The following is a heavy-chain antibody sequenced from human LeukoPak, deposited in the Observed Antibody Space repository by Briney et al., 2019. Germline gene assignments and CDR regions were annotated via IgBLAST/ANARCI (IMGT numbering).Heavy chain of an antibody. Sequence: GGSLRPSCAVSGLTFSDYGMTWVRQSPGKGLEWVSSISDKGGSTFYAESVQGRFTISRDNFNNMVYLQMDSLIVDDTAIYFCANDPYYYGSGSAYWGQGTLVTVSS. CDR3: ANDPYYYGSGSAY. V-gene: IGHV3-23*01. D-gene: IGHD3-10*01. J-gene: IGHJ4*02. CDR2: ISDKGGST. CDR1: GLTFSDYG.